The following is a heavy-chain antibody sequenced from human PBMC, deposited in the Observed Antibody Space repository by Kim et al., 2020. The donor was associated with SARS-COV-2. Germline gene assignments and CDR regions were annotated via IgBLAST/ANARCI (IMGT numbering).Heavy chain of an antibody. CDR1: GFTVSGNY. CDR2: IFSAGGT. D-gene: IGHD2-15*01. J-gene: IGHJ4*02. Sequence: GGSLRLSCAASGFTVSGNYLSWVRQAPGKGLEWVSTIFSAGGTYYAESVKGRFTISRDKSQNILFLHLASLRTEDSAVYFCATTNQCSGGHCYLDYWGQGTLVTVSS. CDR3: ATTNQCSGGHCYLDY. V-gene: IGHV3-53*05.